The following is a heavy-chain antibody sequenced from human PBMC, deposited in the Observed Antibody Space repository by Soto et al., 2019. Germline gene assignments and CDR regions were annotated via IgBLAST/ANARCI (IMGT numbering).Heavy chain of an antibody. CDR2: ISGSGGST. CDR1: GFTFSSYA. V-gene: IGHV3-23*01. J-gene: IGHJ3*02. Sequence: GGSLRLSCAASGFTFSSYAMSWVRQAPGKGLEWVSAISGSGGSTYYADSVKGRFTISRDNSKNTLYLQMNSLRAEDTAVYYCAKVKGGPIAVAGTGAFDIWGQGTMVTVSS. CDR3: AKVKGGPIAVAGTGAFDI. D-gene: IGHD6-19*01.